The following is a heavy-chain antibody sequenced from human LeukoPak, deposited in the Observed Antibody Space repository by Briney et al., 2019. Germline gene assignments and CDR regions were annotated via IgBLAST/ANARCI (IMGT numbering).Heavy chain of an antibody. CDR2: ISYDGSNK. D-gene: IGHD1-26*01. CDR3: AKDRGGVGAVDAFDI. Sequence: QPGRSLRLSCAASGFTFSSYGMHWVRQAPGKGLEWVAVISYDGSNKYYADSVKGRFTISRDNSKNTLYLQMNSLRAEDTAVYYCAKDRGGVGAVDAFDIWGQGTMVTVSS. J-gene: IGHJ3*02. CDR1: GFTFSSYG. V-gene: IGHV3-30*18.